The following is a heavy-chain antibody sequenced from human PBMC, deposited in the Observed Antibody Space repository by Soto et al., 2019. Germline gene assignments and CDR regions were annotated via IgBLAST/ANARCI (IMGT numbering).Heavy chain of an antibody. CDR3: ARDTQAYCGGDCYRFDY. Sequence: QVQLVESGGGVVQPGRSLRLSCATSGFTFSSYGMHWVRQAPGKGLEWVAVIGYDGSNKYYADSVKGRFTISRDNSKNTLYLQMNSLRAEDRAGYYCARDTQAYCGGDCYRFDYWGQGTLVTVSS. D-gene: IGHD2-21*02. J-gene: IGHJ4*02. V-gene: IGHV3-33*01. CDR1: GFTFSSYG. CDR2: IGYDGSNK.